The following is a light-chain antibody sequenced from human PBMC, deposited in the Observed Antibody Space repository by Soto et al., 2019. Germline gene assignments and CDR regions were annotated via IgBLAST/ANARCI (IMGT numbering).Light chain of an antibody. CDR1: QSVSSNF. CDR3: QQYNSSPRT. Sequence: EIVLTQSPGTLSLSPGERATLSCRASQSVSSNFLAWYQQKPGQAPRLLIYGASTRATGIPDRFSGSGSGTDFTLTVRRMETEDFAVYYCQQYNSSPRTFGQGTKVDIK. J-gene: IGKJ1*01. V-gene: IGKV3-20*01. CDR2: GAS.